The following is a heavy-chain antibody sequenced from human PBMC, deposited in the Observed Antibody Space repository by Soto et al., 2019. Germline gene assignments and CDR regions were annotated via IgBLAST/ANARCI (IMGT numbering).Heavy chain of an antibody. D-gene: IGHD2-15*01. CDR2: IIPIFGTA. CDR3: ARGWGDVVVVAAATQDWFDP. V-gene: IGHV1-69*12. J-gene: IGHJ5*02. CDR1: GGTFSSYA. Sequence: QVQLVQSGAEVKKPGSSVKVSCKASGGTFSSYAISWVRQAPGQGLEWMGGIIPIFGTANYAQKFQGRVTITADESTSTAYMELSSLRSEDTAVYYGARGWGDVVVVAAATQDWFDPWGQGTLVTVSS.